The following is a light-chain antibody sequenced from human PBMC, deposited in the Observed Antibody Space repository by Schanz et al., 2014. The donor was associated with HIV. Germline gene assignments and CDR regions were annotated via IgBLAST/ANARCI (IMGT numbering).Light chain of an antibody. CDR3: QQRSTWPFTIT. J-gene: IGKJ3*01. V-gene: IGKV3-11*01. CDR1: QSVSSY. Sequence: EIVLTQSPATLSLSPGERATLSCRASQSVSSYLAWYQQKPGQAPRLLIYGASTRVTGIPARFSGSGSGTEFTLTISGLEPEDFAVYYCQQRSTWPFTITFGPGTKVDIK. CDR2: GAS.